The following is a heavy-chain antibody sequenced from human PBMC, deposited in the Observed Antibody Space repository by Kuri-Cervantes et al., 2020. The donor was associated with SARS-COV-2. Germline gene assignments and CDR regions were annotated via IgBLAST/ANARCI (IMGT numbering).Heavy chain of an antibody. V-gene: IGHV4-39*07. CDR3: ARHDYGDPLTYYYGMDV. CDR1: GGSITTYSYY. Sequence: SETLSLTCTVSGGSITTYSYYWGWIRQPPGKGLEWIGSLYYSGSTYYNPSLKSRVTISVGTSKNQFSLKLSSVTAADTAMYYCARHDYGDPLTYYYGMDVWGQGTTVTVSS. CDR2: LYYSGST. D-gene: IGHD4-17*01. J-gene: IGHJ6*02.